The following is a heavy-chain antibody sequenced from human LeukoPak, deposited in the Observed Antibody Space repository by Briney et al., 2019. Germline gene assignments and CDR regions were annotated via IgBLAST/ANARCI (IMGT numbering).Heavy chain of an antibody. V-gene: IGHV3-30*02. Sequence: GGSLRLSCAASGFTFSNYGMHWVRQAPGKGLEWVAYIRHDGIDNFYEDSVKGRFTISRDNAKNSLYLQMNSLRAEDTAVYYCARGPRNYGAPLGDYWGQGTLVTVSS. J-gene: IGHJ4*02. CDR1: GFTFSNYG. CDR3: ARGPRNYGAPLGDY. D-gene: IGHD4-17*01. CDR2: IRHDGIDN.